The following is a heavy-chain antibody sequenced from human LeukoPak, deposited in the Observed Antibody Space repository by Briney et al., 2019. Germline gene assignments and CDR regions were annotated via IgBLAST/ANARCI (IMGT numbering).Heavy chain of an antibody. CDR1: GGSISSGSYY. CDR3: ARECYDSSLDAFDI. J-gene: IGHJ3*02. D-gene: IGHD3-22*01. V-gene: IGHV4-61*02. Sequence: SQTLSLTCTVSGGSISSGSYYWSWIRQPAGKALEGIGRIYTSGSTHYNPSLKSRVTISVDTSKNQFSLKLSSVTATDTAVYYCARECYDSSLDAFDIWGQGTMVTVSS. CDR2: IYTSGST.